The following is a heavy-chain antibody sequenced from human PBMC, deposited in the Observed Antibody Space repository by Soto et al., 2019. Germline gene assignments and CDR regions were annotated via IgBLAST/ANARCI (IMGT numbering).Heavy chain of an antibody. Sequence: GGSLRLSCAASGFTFSSYAMSWVRQAPGKGLEWVSVISVSGGSTFYADSVKGRFTISRDNSKNTLYLLMNSLRAEDTAVYYCAKDLDMDVWGKGTTVTVSS. J-gene: IGHJ6*03. D-gene: IGHD3-16*01. CDR2: ISVSGGST. CDR1: GFTFSSYA. V-gene: IGHV3-23*01. CDR3: AKDLDMDV.